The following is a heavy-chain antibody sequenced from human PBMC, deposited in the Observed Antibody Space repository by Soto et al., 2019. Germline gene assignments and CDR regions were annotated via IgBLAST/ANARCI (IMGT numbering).Heavy chain of an antibody. CDR1: GGTFSSYT. D-gene: IGHD2-2*01. J-gene: IGHJ6*03. CDR2: IIPIFGMA. CDR3: AREEAQYQLLHSYYYMDV. V-gene: IGHV1-69*08. Sequence: QVQLVQSGAEVQKPGSSVKVSCKASGGTFSSYTINWVRQAPGQGLEWMGRIIPIFGMANYAQKFQGRVTITADESTSTAYMQLSSLRSEDTGLYYCAREEAQYQLLHSYYYMDVWGKGTMVTVSS.